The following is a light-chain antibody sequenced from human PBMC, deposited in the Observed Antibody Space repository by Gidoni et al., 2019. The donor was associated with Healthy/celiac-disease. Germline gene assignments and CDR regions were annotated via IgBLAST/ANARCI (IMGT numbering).Light chain of an antibody. CDR2: GAS. CDR3: QQYGSSTGT. CDR1: QSVSSSY. J-gene: IGKJ3*01. V-gene: IGKV3-20*01. Sequence: EIVLTQSPGTLSLSPGERATLSCRASQSVSSSYLAWYQQTPGQAPRLLIYGASSRATGIPDRFSGSGSGTDFTLTISRLEPEDFAVYYCQQYGSSTGTFGPGTKVDIK.